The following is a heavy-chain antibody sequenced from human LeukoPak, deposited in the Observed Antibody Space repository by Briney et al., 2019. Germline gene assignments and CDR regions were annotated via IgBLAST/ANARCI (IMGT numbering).Heavy chain of an antibody. J-gene: IGHJ3*02. Sequence: GGSLRLSCAASGFTFARYAMSWVRQAPGEGLEWVSSLCGRGGSTYYTDYVKGRFTISRDNSKNTLHLQRNRLTVNDTAVYYCAKARVEEYQLLDSFDIWGRGTMVTVSS. V-gene: IGHV3-23*01. CDR2: LCGRGGST. CDR1: GFTFARYA. CDR3: AKARVEEYQLLDSFDI. D-gene: IGHD2-2*01.